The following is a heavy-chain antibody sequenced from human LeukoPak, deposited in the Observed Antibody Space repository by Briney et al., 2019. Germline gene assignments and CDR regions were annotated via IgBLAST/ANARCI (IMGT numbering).Heavy chain of an antibody. CDR2: IYSSGST. J-gene: IGHJ4*02. CDR1: GGSISNYF. D-gene: IGHD7-27*01. CDR3: ARRPTGDPKFDY. Sequence: SETLSLTCSVSGGSISNYFWTWIRQPPGKGLEWIGYIYSSGSTYYNPSLKSRVTISVDTSKYRFSLKLSTVTAADTAVYYCARRPTGDPKFDYWGQGTLVTVSS. V-gene: IGHV4-59*08.